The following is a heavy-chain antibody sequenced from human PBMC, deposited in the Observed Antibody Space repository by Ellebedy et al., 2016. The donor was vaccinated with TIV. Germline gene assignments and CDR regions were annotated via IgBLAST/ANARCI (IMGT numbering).Heavy chain of an antibody. Sequence: GGSLRLSCAASGFSFSGAYMSWVRQAPGKGLEWVGFIRTKAFGVTTEYATSVRVRYTISRDDSKSIVYLQMNSLNAEDTALYYCARAYHSGFDFWGQGTLVTVSS. D-gene: IGHD3-10*01. CDR3: ARAYHSGFDF. CDR2: IRTKAFGVTT. V-gene: IGHV3-71*01. CDR1: GFSFSGAY. J-gene: IGHJ4*02.